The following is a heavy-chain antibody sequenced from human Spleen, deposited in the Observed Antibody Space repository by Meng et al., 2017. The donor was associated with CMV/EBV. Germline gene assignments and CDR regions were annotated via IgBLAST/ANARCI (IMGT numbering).Heavy chain of an antibody. J-gene: IGHJ5*02. CDR2: IYYSGST. D-gene: IGHD4-11*01. CDR1: GGSISSYY. CDR3: ARVGLHWFDP. Sequence: SETLSLTCTVSGGSISSYYWSWIRQPPGKGLEWIGYIYYSGSTNYNPSLKSRVTMSVDTSKNQFSLKLSSVTAADTAVYYCARVGLHWFDPWGQGMLVTVSS. V-gene: IGHV4-59*01.